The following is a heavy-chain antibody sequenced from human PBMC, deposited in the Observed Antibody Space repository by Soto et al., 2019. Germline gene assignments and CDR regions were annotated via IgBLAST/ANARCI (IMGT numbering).Heavy chain of an antibody. V-gene: IGHV1-2*02. CDR2: INPNSGGT. Sequence: ASVKVSCKASGYTFSGFYMHWVRQAPGQGLEWMGWINPNSGGTKSAEKFQGRATMTRDTSISTAYMELSRLTSDDTAVYYCASAAVTGTAGLDFWGQGTQVTVSS. CDR1: GYTFSGFY. D-gene: IGHD6-19*01. CDR3: ASAAVTGTAGLDF. J-gene: IGHJ4*02.